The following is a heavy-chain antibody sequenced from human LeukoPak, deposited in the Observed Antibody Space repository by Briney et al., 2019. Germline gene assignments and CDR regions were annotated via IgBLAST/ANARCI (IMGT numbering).Heavy chain of an antibody. CDR3: ARAPSEIGGYYPEYFRH. D-gene: IGHD3-22*01. CDR2: IKSDGGT. J-gene: IGHJ1*01. CDR1: GFTFSTYW. Sequence: PGGSLRLSCAASGFTFSTYWMHWVRQAPGKGLVWVSRIKSDGGTNYADSVKGRFPISRDNAKKTVSLQMNSLRPEDTGVYYCARAPSEIGGYYPEYFRHWGQGTLVTVSS. V-gene: IGHV3-74*01.